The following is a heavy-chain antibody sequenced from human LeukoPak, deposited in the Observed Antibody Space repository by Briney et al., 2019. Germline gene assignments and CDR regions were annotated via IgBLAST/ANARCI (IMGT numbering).Heavy chain of an antibody. V-gene: IGHV4-59*08. CDR2: IYNSGST. J-gene: IGHJ4*02. Sequence: SETLSLTCTVSGGSISSYYWSWVRQPPGKGLDWIGYIYNSGSTKYNPSLKSRVTISVDTSKNQFSLKLSSVIAADTAVYYCARWYSSGWAFDYRGQGTLVTVSS. CDR3: ARWYSSGWAFDY. CDR1: GGSISSYY. D-gene: IGHD6-19*01.